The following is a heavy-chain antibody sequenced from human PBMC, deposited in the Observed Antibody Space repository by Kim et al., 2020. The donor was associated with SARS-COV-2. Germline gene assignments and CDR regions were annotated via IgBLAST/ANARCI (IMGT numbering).Heavy chain of an antibody. CDR2: IKWDGGST. D-gene: IGHD3-16*02. CDR1: GFTFDDYG. V-gene: IGHV3-20*04. J-gene: IGHJ4*02. CDR3: ARDRVITFGGVIDPDWDY. Sequence: GGSLRLSCAASGFTFDDYGMSWVRQAPGQGLEWVSGIKWDGGSTGYADSVKGRFTISRDNAKNSLYLQMNSLRAEDTALYYCARDRVITFGGVIDPDWDYWGQGTLVTVSS.